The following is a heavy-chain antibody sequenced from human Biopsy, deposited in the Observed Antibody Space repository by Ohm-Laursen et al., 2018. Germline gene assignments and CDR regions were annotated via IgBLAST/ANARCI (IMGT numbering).Heavy chain of an antibody. CDR3: ARDYDTSGYYYVS. CDR2: IFYRGST. J-gene: IGHJ5*02. D-gene: IGHD3-22*01. CDR1: GGSISNNNYY. Sequence: SDTLSLTCSVSGGSISNNNYYWGWIRQPPGKGLEWIGSIFYRGSTHYKPSLKSRVNISVDTSKNQFSLKLNSVTAADTAAHYCARDYDTSGYYYVSWGQGTLVTVSS. V-gene: IGHV4-39*01.